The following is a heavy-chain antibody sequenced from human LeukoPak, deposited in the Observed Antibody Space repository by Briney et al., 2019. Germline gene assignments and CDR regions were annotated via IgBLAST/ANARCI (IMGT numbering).Heavy chain of an antibody. V-gene: IGHV3-21*01. J-gene: IGHJ4*02. CDR1: GFTFSSYS. Sequence: GGSLRLSCVASGFTFSSYSMNWVRQAPGKGLEWVSSISTTSSYIYYADSVKGRFTISRDNAKNSLYLQMNSLRAEDTAVYYCARGDYYDSSGYYYEAYWGQGTLVTVSS. CDR3: ARGDYYDSSGYYYEAY. CDR2: ISTTSSYI. D-gene: IGHD3-22*01.